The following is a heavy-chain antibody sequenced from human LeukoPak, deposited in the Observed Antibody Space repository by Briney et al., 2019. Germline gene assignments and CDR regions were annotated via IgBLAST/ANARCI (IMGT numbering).Heavy chain of an antibody. D-gene: IGHD2-2*01. Sequence: GESLKISSKGSGYSFTSYWIGWVRQMPGKGLEWMAIIYPANSDTRYSPSFQGQVTISADKSISTAYLQWRSVKASDTAMYYCARPACSSTSCYLYFQHWRQGTLATVSS. CDR3: ARPACSSTSCYLYFQH. CDR1: GYSFTSYW. V-gene: IGHV5-51*01. J-gene: IGHJ1*01. CDR2: IYPANSDT.